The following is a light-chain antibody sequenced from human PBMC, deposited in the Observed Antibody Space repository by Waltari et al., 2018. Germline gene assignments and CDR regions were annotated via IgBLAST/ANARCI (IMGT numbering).Light chain of an antibody. Sequence: EIVLTQSPGTLSLSPGERATLSCMTSQSVSRNLAWYQQKPGQAPTLLIYGASIRATGLPDMFTGSGSGTDFSLTISSLEPEDFAIYFCQHYVRLPATFGQGTKVEIK. CDR2: GAS. CDR3: QHYVRLPAT. V-gene: IGKV3-20*01. J-gene: IGKJ1*01. CDR1: QSVSRN.